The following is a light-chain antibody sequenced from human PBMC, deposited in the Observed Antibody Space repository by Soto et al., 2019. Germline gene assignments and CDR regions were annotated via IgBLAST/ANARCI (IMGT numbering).Light chain of an antibody. CDR2: VAS. CDR1: QGIVDD. V-gene: IGKV1-17*01. J-gene: IGKJ4*01. Sequence: DIQMTQSPSPLSASVGDRVTITSRASQGIVDDLAWYQHKPGKAPKRLIYVASGLQSGVPSRFSGRRSGTEFTLTIAGLQPEDFATYYCQQYESYSPLTFGGGTKVDI. CDR3: QQYESYSPLT.